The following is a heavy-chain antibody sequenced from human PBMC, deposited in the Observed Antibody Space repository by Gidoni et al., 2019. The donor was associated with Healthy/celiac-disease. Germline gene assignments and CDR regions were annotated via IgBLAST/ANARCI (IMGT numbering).Heavy chain of an antibody. CDR2: TRNKANSYTT. D-gene: IGHD3-10*01. CDR3: ARVSITMVRGVIIPFDYYGMDV. J-gene: IGHJ6*02. Sequence: EVQLVESGGGLVQPGGSLRLSCAASGFTFSAHYMDWVRQAPGKGLEWVGRTRNKANSYTTEYAASVKGRFTISRDDSKNSLYLQMNSLKTEDTAVYYCARVSITMVRGVIIPFDYYGMDVWGQGTTVTVSS. CDR1: GFTFSAHY. V-gene: IGHV3-72*01.